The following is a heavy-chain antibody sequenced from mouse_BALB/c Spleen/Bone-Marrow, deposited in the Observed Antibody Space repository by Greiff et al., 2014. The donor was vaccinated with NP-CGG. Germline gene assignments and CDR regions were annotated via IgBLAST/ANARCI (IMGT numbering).Heavy chain of an antibody. CDR2: IDPANGNT. D-gene: IGHD4-1*01. CDR1: GFNIKDTY. V-gene: IGHV14-3*02. Sequence: EVQLQQSGAELVKPGASVKLSCTASGFNIKDTYMHWVKQRPEQGLEWIGRIDPANGNTKYDPKFQGKATITADTSSNTAYLQLSSLTSEDTAVYYCARWEYYAMDYWGQGTSVTVST. J-gene: IGHJ4*01. CDR3: ARWEYYAMDY.